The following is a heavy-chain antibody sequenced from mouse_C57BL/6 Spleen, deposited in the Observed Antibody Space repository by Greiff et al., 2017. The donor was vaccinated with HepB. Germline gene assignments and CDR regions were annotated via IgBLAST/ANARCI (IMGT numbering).Heavy chain of an antibody. CDR1: GYTFTSYW. J-gene: IGHJ2*01. V-gene: IGHV1-64*01. Sequence: VQLQQPGAELVKPGASVKLSCKASGYTFTSYWMHWVKQRPGQGLEWIGMIHPNSGSTNYNEKFKSKATLTVDKSSSTAYMQRSSLTSEYAAVYYCARGTAQLYFDYWGQGTTLTVSS. CDR3: ARGTAQLYFDY. CDR2: IHPNSGST. D-gene: IGHD3-2*02.